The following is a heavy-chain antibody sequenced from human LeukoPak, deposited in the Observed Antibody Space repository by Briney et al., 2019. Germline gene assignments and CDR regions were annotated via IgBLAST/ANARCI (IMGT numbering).Heavy chain of an antibody. CDR3: ARQQGSSSPRGAFDI. CDR2: IYTSGST. Sequence: PPETLSPTCTVSGGSISSYYWSWIRQPAGKGLEWIGRIYTSGSTNYNPSLKSRVTMSVDTSKNQFSLKLSSVTAADTAVYYCARQQGSSSPRGAFDIWGQGTMVTVSS. D-gene: IGHD6-13*01. J-gene: IGHJ3*02. CDR1: GGSISSYY. V-gene: IGHV4-4*07.